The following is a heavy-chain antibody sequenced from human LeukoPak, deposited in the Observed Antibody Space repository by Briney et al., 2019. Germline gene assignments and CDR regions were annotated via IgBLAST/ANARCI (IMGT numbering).Heavy chain of an antibody. J-gene: IGHJ4*02. V-gene: IGHV3-74*01. Sequence: GWSLRLSCAASGFTFNNFWMHWVRQAPGKGLVWVARIGDDGSSTGYADSVKGRFTISRDNAKNTVYLQMNSLRAEDTAVYYCVRMLNIDFWGQGTLVTVSS. CDR2: IGDDGSST. CDR1: GFTFNNFW. D-gene: IGHD2-8*01. CDR3: VRMLNIDF.